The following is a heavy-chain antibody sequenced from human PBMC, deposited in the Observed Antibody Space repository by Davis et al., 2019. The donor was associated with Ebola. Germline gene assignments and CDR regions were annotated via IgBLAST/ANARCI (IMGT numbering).Heavy chain of an antibody. CDR2: IYYSGST. CDR3: ARAQPSYYYDSSGYHAAPGYFDY. D-gene: IGHD3-22*01. J-gene: IGHJ4*02. CDR1: GGSISSYY. V-gene: IGHV4-59*01. Sequence: GSLRLSCTVSGGSISSYYWSWIRQPPGKGLEWIGYIYYSGSTNYNPSLKSRVTISVDTSKNQFSLKLSSVTAADTAVYYCARAQPSYYYDSSGYHAAPGYFDYWGQGTLVTVSS.